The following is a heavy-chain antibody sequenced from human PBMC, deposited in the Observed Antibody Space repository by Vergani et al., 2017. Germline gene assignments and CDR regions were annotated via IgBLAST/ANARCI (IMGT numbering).Heavy chain of an antibody. Sequence: QVQLQESGPGLVKPSETLSLTCTVSGGSISSYYWSWIRQPPGKGLEWIGYIYYSGSTNYNPSLKSRVTISVDTSKNQFSLKLSSVTAADTAVYYCARGDQLPTSGWFDPWSQGTLVTVSS. D-gene: IGHD2-2*01. CDR3: ARGDQLPTSGWFDP. CDR2: IYYSGST. V-gene: IGHV4-59*01. J-gene: IGHJ5*02. CDR1: GGSISSYY.